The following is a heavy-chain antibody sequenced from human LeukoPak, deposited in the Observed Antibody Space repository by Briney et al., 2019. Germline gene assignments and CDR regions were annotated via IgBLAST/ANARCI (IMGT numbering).Heavy chain of an antibody. Sequence: ASVKVSCKASGYTFTGYYMHWVRQAPGQGLEWMGRINPNSGGTNSAQNFQGRVTMTRDTSINTAYMELGSLRTEDTAVYFCVRVPPGGTVTTDYWGQGTLVIVSS. CDR3: VRVPPGGTVTTDY. CDR1: GYTFTGYY. J-gene: IGHJ4*02. V-gene: IGHV1-2*06. D-gene: IGHD4-17*01. CDR2: INPNSGGT.